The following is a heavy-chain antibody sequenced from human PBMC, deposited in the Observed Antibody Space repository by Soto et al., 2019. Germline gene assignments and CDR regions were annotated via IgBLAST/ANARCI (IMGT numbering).Heavy chain of an antibody. CDR3: AREHDYGDYYFDY. V-gene: IGHV4-59*01. CDR1: GGSISSYY. CDR2: IYYSGST. J-gene: IGHJ4*02. Sequence: PSETLSLTCTVSGGSISSYYWSWIRQPPGKGLEWIGYIYYSGSTNYNPSLKSRVTISVDTSKNQFSLKLSSVTAADTAVYYCAREHDYGDYYFDYWGQGTLVTV. D-gene: IGHD4-17*01.